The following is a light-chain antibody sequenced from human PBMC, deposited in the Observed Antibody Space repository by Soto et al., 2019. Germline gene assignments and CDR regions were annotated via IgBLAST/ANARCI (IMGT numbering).Light chain of an antibody. CDR1: RSDVGGYNY. Sequence: QSALTQPPSASGPPRQSVTISCTGTRSDVGGYNYVSWYQQHPGKAPKLMIYEVSKRPSGVPDRFSGSKSGNTASLTVSGLQAEDEADYYCSSYAGSNNFDVFGTGTKVTVL. V-gene: IGLV2-8*01. J-gene: IGLJ1*01. CDR2: EVS. CDR3: SSYAGSNNFDV.